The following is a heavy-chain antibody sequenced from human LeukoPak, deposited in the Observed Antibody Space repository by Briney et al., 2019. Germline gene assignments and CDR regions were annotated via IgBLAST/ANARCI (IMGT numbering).Heavy chain of an antibody. CDR3: ARQYYGSGSFNYEY. V-gene: IGHV4-39*01. J-gene: IGHJ4*02. CDR2: IYYSGST. D-gene: IGHD3-10*01. Sequence: SETLSLTCTVSGGSISSSSYYWGWIRQPPGKGLEWIGSIYYSGSTYYNPSLKSRVTISVDTSKNQFSLKLSSVTAADTAVYYCARQYYGSGSFNYEYWGQGTLVNVSS. CDR1: GGSISSSSYY.